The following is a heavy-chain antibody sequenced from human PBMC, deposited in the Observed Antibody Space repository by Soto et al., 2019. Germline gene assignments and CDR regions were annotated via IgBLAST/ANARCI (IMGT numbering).Heavy chain of an antibody. CDR2: INSDGSSS. J-gene: IGHJ6*02. CDR3: ARDGYDFWKNYYYYGMDV. D-gene: IGHD3-3*01. CDR1: GFTFSSYW. Sequence: TGGSLRLSCAASGFTFSSYWMHWVRQAPGKGLVWVSRINSDGSSSSYADSVKGRFTISRDNAKNTLYLQMNSLRAEDTAVYYCARDGYDFWKNYYYYGMDVWGQGTLVTVSS. V-gene: IGHV3-74*01.